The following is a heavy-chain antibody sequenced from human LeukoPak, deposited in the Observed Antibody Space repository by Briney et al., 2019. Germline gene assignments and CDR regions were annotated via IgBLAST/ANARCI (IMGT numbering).Heavy chain of an antibody. Sequence: PGRSLRLSCAASGFTFSSYCMHWVRQAPGKGLEWVAVISYDGSNKYYADSVKGRFTISRDNSKNTLYLQMNSLRAEDTAVYYCAKVPGYSSGLVDYWGQGTLVTVSS. J-gene: IGHJ4*02. CDR1: GFTFSSYC. CDR3: AKVPGYSSGLVDY. CDR2: ISYDGSNK. V-gene: IGHV3-30*18. D-gene: IGHD6-19*01.